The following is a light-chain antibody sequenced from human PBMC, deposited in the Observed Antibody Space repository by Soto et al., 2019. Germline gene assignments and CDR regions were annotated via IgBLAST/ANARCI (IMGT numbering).Light chain of an antibody. CDR3: QHYGDSSWT. V-gene: IGKV3-20*01. J-gene: IGKJ1*01. Sequence: EIGLTQSPGTLSLSPGERATLSCRADRSVSDTLLTWFQQKPGQAPRLLIFGTSNRAPGIPDRFSGSGSGTDVTLTISRLEPDDFAVYYCQHYGDSSWTFGQGTKVEIK. CDR2: GTS. CDR1: RSVSDTL.